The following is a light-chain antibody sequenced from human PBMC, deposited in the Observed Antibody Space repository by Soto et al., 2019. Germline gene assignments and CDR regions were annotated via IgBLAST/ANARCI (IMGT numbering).Light chain of an antibody. J-gene: IGKJ2*01. CDR3: QQSYSPPLYT. Sequence: DIQMTQFPSSLSASVGDRVTITCRASQSVTYHLNWYQHKPGKAPKVLIYGASSPESGVPSRFSASGSGTEFTLTITDLHPDDFATYYCQQSYSPPLYTFGQGTKLDIK. V-gene: IGKV1-39*01. CDR1: QSVTYH. CDR2: GAS.